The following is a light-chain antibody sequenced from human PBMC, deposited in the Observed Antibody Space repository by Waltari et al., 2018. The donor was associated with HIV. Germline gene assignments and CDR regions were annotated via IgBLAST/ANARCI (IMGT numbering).Light chain of an antibody. CDR1: QAITTY. CDR2: SAS. J-gene: IGKJ3*01. V-gene: IGKV1-39*01. Sequence: IQVTQSPSSLSASLGDTVVITCRASQAITTYLNWCQQKADKPPVLLVYSASTLQTGAPSRFRGSGSGRDFTLSISGLQPEDFASYFCQQSYESPFNFGPGTK. CDR3: QQSYESPFN.